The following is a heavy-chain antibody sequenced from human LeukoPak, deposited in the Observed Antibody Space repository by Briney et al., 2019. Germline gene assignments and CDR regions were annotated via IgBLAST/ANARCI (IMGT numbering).Heavy chain of an antibody. D-gene: IGHD3-22*01. J-gene: IGHJ4*02. V-gene: IGHV4-34*01. CDR1: GGSFSGYY. CDR2: INHSGST. Sequence: SETLSLTCAVYGGSFSGYYWSWIRQPPGKGLEWIGEINHSGSTNYNPSLKSRVTISVDTSKNQFSLKLSSVTAADTAVYYCARDNYYYDSSGSQPFDYWGQGTLVTVSS. CDR3: ARDNYYYDSSGSQPFDY.